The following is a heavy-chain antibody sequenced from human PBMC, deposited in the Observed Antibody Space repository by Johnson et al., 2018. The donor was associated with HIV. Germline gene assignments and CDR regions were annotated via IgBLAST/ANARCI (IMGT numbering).Heavy chain of an antibody. J-gene: IGHJ3*02. Sequence: EQLVESGGGLVQPGGSLRLSCAASGFTFSSYDMHWVRQAPGKGLEWVGRIISERDGGTTDYSAPVKGRFTMSRDDSKNTLFLQMNSLKTEDTAIYYWVTDRGYYDSSGYSRPFDIWGQGTMVTVSS. CDR3: VTDRGYYDSSGYSRPFDI. CDR1: GFTFSSYD. CDR2: IISERDGGTT. V-gene: IGHV3-15*01. D-gene: IGHD3-22*01.